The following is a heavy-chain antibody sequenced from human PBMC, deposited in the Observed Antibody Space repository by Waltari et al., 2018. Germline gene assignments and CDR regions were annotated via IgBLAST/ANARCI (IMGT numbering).Heavy chain of an antibody. J-gene: IGHJ4*02. V-gene: IGHV4-4*02. CDR2: VHGSTGRT. CDR3: ARDRGRGLYLDT. D-gene: IGHD2-15*01. Sequence: QLQLQESGPGLVQPSGTLSPTCAVSGASPSTPYLWNWVRQPPGKGLEWIGQVHGSTGRTIYHPSFASRVTVSLDTYNSQFSLKLTYATAADTAVYYCARDRGRGLYLDTWGPGTLVTVSP. CDR1: GASPSTPYL.